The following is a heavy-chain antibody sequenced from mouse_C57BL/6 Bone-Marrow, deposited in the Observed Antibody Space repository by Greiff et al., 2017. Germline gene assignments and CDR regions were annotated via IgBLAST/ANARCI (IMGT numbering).Heavy chain of an antibody. CDR3: ARTGSFDY. V-gene: IGHV5-6*01. Sequence: DVLLVESGGDLVKPGGSLKLSCAASGFTFSSYGMSWVRQTPDKRLEWVATISSGGSYTYYPDSVKGRFTISKDKAKNTLYLQMSSLKSEDTAMYYCARTGSFDYWGQGTTLTVSS. D-gene: IGHD4-1*01. CDR2: ISSGGSYT. CDR1: GFTFSSYG. J-gene: IGHJ2*01.